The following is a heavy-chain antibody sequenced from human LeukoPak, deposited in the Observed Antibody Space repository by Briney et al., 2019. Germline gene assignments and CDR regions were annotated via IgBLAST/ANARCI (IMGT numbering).Heavy chain of an antibody. CDR2: ISYDGSNK. J-gene: IGHJ6*03. CDR3: AREGGYSYGPHYYYYYYMDV. D-gene: IGHD5-18*01. V-gene: IGHV3-30-3*01. Sequence: GGSLRLSCAASGFTDSSNEMSWVRQAPGKGLEWVAVISYDGSNKYYADSVKGRFTISRDNSKNTLYLQMNSLRAEDTAVYYCAREGGYSYGPHYYYYYYMDVWGKGTTVTVSS. CDR1: GFTDSSNE.